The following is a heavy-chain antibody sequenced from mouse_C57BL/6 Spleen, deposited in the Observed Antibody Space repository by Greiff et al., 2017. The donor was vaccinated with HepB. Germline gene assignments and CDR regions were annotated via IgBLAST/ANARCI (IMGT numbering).Heavy chain of an antibody. CDR1: GFTFSDYG. Sequence: EVKLMESGGGLVQPGGSLKLSCAASGFTFSDYGMAWVRQAPRKGPEWVAFISNLAYSIYYADTVTGRFTISRENAKNTLYLEMSSLRSEDTAMYYSSRQSFYYYAMDYWGQGTSVTVSS. CDR3: SRQSFYYYAMDY. CDR2: ISNLAYSI. V-gene: IGHV5-15*01. J-gene: IGHJ4*01.